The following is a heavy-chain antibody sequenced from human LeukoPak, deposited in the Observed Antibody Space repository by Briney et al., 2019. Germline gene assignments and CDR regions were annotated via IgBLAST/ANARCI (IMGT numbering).Heavy chain of an antibody. J-gene: IGHJ6*03. CDR1: GYTFTSYY. CDR2: INPSGGST. CDR3: ARGVAAAGTGYYYYYMDV. V-gene: IGHV1-46*01. Sequence: ASVKVSCKASGYTFTSYYMHWVRQAPGQGLEWMGIINPSGGSTSYAQKFQGRVTMTRDMSTSTVYMELSSLRSEDTAVYYCARGVAAAGTGYYYYYMDVWGKGTTVTVSS. D-gene: IGHD6-13*01.